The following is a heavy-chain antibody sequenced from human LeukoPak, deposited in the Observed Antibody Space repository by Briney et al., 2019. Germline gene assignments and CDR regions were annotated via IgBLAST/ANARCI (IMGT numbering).Heavy chain of an antibody. V-gene: IGHV1-2*02. J-gene: IGHJ4*02. CDR3: ARGVPLDDGYTSAVVDY. CDR1: GYTFTGYY. CDR2: INPNSGGT. Sequence: ASVKVSCKASGYTFTGYYMHWVRQAPGQGLEWMGWINPNSGGTNYAQKFQGRVTMTRDTSISTAYMELSRLRSDDTAVYYCARGVPLDDGYTSAVVDYWGQGTLVTVSS. D-gene: IGHD5-12*01.